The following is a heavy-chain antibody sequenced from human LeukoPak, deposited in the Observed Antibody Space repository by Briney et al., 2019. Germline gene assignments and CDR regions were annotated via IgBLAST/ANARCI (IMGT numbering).Heavy chain of an antibody. D-gene: IGHD6-19*01. V-gene: IGHV4-4*07. CDR2: IYTSGST. J-gene: IGHJ1*01. Sequence: SETLSLTCTVSGGSISSYYWSWIRQPAGKGLEWIGRIYTSGSTNYNPSLKSRVTMSVDTSKNQFSLKLSSVTAADTAVYYCARGYSSGWYGPEYSQHGGKGPLVTVPS. CDR1: GGSISSYY. CDR3: ARGYSSGWYGPEYSQH.